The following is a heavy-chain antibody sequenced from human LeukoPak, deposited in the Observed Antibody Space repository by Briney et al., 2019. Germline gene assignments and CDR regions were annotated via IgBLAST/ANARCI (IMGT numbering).Heavy chain of an antibody. J-gene: IGHJ4*02. Sequence: SETLSLTCIVSGASISSHYWSWIRQPPGKRLEWIGYVHHDGTTNQNPSHKSRVAISIDTSRNQMSLKLYSMTAADTAMYYCARGSTRADDYWGQGILVTVS. CDR1: GASISSHY. V-gene: IGHV4-59*11. CDR2: VHHDGTT. CDR3: ARGSTRADDY. D-gene: IGHD2/OR15-2a*01.